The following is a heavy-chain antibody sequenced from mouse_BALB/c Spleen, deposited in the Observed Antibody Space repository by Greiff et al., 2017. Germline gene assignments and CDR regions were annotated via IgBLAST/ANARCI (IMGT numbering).Heavy chain of an antibody. CDR1: GYTFTSYW. CDR2: IYPGNSDT. Sequence: EVQRQQSGTVLARPGASVKMSCKASGYTFTSYWLHWGKQRPGQGLEWIGAIYPGNSDTSYNQKFKGKAKLTAVTSTSTAYMELSSLTNEDSAVYYCTRYPTSTAMDYWGQGTSVTVSS. V-gene: IGHV1-5*01. J-gene: IGHJ4*01. CDR3: TRYPTSTAMDY. D-gene: IGHD5-5*01.